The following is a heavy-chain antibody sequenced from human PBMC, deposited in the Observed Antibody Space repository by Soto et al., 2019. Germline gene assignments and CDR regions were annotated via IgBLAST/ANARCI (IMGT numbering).Heavy chain of an antibody. J-gene: IGHJ4*02. D-gene: IGHD4-17*01. V-gene: IGHV4-59*08. CDR3: ARHSKPHTVTMYFDH. CDR2: IYYSGST. Sequence: QVQLQESGPGLVKPSETLSITCTVSGGSISSYYWSWIRQPPGKRLEWIGFIYYSGSTNYNSSLKSRVTISVDNSKNQFSLKLTSVTAADTSVYYCARHSKPHTVTMYFDHWGQVTLFTVSS. CDR1: GGSISSYY.